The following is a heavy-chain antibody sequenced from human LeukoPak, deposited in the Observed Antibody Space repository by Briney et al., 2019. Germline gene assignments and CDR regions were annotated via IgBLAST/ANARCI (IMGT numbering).Heavy chain of an antibody. D-gene: IGHD6-19*01. V-gene: IGHV1-2*02. CDR3: ARDKGSSGWFYYYYFMDL. J-gene: IGHJ6*03. CDR1: GYTFSGSY. Sequence: ASVNASCKASGYTFSGSYIHWVRQAPGQGLEWMGWINPKSGDTKYSQKFQGRVSMTSDTSIATAYMELSRLNSDDTAVYYCARDKGSSGWFYYYYFMDLWGRGTTVTVSS. CDR2: INPKSGDT.